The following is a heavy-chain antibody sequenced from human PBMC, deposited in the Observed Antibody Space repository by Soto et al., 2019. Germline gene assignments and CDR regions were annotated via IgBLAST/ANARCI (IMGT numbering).Heavy chain of an antibody. Sequence: GESLKISCKGSGYSFTSYWIGWVRQMPGRGLEWMGIIYPGDSDTRYSPSFQGQVTISADKSISTAYLQWSSLKASDTAMYYCARTSAAGKYYYGMDVWGQGTTVTVSS. V-gene: IGHV5-51*01. J-gene: IGHJ6*02. D-gene: IGHD6-13*01. CDR1: GYSFTSYW. CDR3: ARTSAAGKYYYGMDV. CDR2: IYPGDSDT.